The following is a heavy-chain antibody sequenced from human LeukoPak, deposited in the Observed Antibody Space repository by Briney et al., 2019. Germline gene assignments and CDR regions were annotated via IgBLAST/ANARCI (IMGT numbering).Heavy chain of an antibody. D-gene: IGHD2-2*01. CDR3: ARSYCSNTSCPTYFDF. CDR2: IYPDDSDT. Sequence: GESLKISCQTSGYSFTNYWIGWVRQVPGKGLEWMGIIYPDDSDTKYSPSFQGQVTISADKSIDTAYLQWSSLKASDTAMYYCARSYCSNTSCPTYFDFWGQGTLVTVSS. CDR1: GYSFTNYW. J-gene: IGHJ4*02. V-gene: IGHV5-51*01.